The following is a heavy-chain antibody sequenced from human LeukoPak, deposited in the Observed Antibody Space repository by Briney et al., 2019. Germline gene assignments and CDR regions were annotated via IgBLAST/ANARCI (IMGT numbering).Heavy chain of an antibody. V-gene: IGHV5-51*01. CDR3: ARHPYGMDV. CDR1: GYSFTRYW. Sequence: PGESQKISCRGSGYSFTRYWLGCVRQMPGKGLEWMGIIYPGDSDIRYSPSFQGQVTISADKSISTAYLQWSSLKASDTAMYYCARHPYGMDVWGQGTTVTVSS. CDR2: IYPGDSDI. J-gene: IGHJ6*02.